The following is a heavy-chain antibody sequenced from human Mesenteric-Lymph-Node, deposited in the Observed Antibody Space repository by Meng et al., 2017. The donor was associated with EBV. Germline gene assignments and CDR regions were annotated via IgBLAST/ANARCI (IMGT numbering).Heavy chain of an antibody. J-gene: IGHJ4*02. CDR3: ARGRDYADYLVY. Sequence: QVQLQESGPGLVKPSXXXXXTXXVSGGSISSVGFFWSWIRQPPGKGLEWIGYINDSGSTFFNPSLKSRVTISVDTSKNQFSLKLTSVTAADTAVYYCARGRDYADYLVYWGQGTLVTVSS. V-gene: IGHV4-30-4*01. CDR1: GGSISSVGFF. D-gene: IGHD4-17*01. CDR2: INDSGST.